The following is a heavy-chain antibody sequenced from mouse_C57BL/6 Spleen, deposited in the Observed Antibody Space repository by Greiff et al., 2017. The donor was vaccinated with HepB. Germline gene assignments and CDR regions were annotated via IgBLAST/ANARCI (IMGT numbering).Heavy chain of an antibody. CDR3: ARLSYDYGFAY. Sequence: QVHVKQPGAELVKPGASVKLSCKASGYTFTSYWMHWVKQRPGQGLEWIGMIHPNSGSTNYNEKFKSKATLTVDKSSSTAYMQLSSLTSEDSAVYYCARLSYDYGFAYWGQGTLVTVSA. V-gene: IGHV1-64*01. CDR1: GYTFTSYW. J-gene: IGHJ3*01. CDR2: IHPNSGST. D-gene: IGHD2-4*01.